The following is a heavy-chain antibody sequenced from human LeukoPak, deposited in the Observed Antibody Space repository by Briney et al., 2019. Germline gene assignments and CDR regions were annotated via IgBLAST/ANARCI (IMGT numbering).Heavy chain of an antibody. CDR3: ARAGSWYGGYYFDY. V-gene: IGHV1-2*04. J-gene: IGHJ4*02. D-gene: IGHD6-13*01. CDR1: GYTFTGYY. CDR2: INPNSGGT. Sequence: GASVTVSCKASGYTFTGYYMHWVRQAPGQGLEWMGWINPNSGGTNYAQKFQGWVTMTRDTSISTAYMELSRLRSDDTAVYYCARAGSWYGGYYFDYGGQGTLVTVSS.